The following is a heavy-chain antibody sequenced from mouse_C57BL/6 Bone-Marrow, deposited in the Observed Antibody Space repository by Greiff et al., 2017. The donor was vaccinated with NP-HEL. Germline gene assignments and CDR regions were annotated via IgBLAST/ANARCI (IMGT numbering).Heavy chain of an antibody. CDR1: GFTFSDAW. CDR2: IRNKANNHAT. D-gene: IGHD2-3*01. J-gene: IGHJ2*01. Sequence: DVKLVESGGGLVQPGGSMKLSCAASGFTFSDAWMDWVRQSPEKGLEWVAEIRNKANNHATYYAESVKGRFTISRDDSKSSVYLQMNSLRAEDTGIYYCTRYDGYYPYYFDYWGQGTTLTVSS. V-gene: IGHV6-6*01. CDR3: TRYDGYYPYYFDY.